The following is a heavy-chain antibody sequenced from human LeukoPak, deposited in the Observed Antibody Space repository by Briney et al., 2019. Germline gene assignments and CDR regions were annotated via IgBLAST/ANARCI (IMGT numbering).Heavy chain of an antibody. V-gene: IGHV3-23*01. J-gene: IGHJ4*02. CDR3: AKGRIFCGGDCYSED. CDR2: IRGSGGST. Sequence: GGSLRLSCAASGFTFSSYAMSWVRQAPGKGLEWVSGIRGSGGSTNYADSVRGRFTISRDNSKNTLYLQMNSLRAEDTAVYYCAKGRIFCGGDCYSEDWGQGTLVTVSS. D-gene: IGHD2-21*01. CDR1: GFTFSSYA.